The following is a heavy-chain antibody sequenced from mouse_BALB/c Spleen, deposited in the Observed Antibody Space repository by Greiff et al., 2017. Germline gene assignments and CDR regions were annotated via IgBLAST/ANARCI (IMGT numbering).Heavy chain of an antibody. D-gene: IGHD2-4*01. CDR3: GRSSDYGGEYYMDY. CDR2: INPYNGDT. CDR1: GYSFTGYF. V-gene: IGHV1-37*01. Sequence: EVQLQQSGPELVKPGASVKISCKASGYSFTGYFMNWVKQSPGKSLEWIGRINPYNGDTSYNQKFKGKATLTVDKSSSTAHMELLSLTSEDSAVYYCGRSSDYGGEYYMDYWGQGTTVTVSS. J-gene: IGHJ4*01.